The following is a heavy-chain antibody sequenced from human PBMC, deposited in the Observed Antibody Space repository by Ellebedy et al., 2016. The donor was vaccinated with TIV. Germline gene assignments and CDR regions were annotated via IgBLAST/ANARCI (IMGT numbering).Heavy chain of an antibody. D-gene: IGHD6-19*01. V-gene: IGHV3-7*01. CDR1: GFTFSSYE. CDR3: ARDGSIAVDGTSDY. J-gene: IGHJ4*02. CDR2: IKKDGREK. Sequence: GESLKISXAASGFTFSSYEMSWVRQAPGKGLEWVANIKKDGREKNYVDSVRGRFTISRDNAKNSLYLQMSSLRAEDTAVYYCARDGSIAVDGTSDYWGQGTLVTVSS.